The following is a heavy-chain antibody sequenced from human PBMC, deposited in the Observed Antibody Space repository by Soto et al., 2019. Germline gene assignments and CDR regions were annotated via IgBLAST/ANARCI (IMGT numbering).Heavy chain of an antibody. CDR1: GGSISSYY. D-gene: IGHD5-18*01. V-gene: IGHV4-59*01. CDR3: ARESSYGPNWFDP. Sequence: SETLSLTCTAAGGSISSYYWSWIRQPPGKGLEWVGYIYYSGSTNYNPSLKSRVTISVDTSKNQFSLKLSSVTAADTAVYYCARESSYGPNWFDPWGQGTLVTVSS. J-gene: IGHJ5*02. CDR2: IYYSGST.